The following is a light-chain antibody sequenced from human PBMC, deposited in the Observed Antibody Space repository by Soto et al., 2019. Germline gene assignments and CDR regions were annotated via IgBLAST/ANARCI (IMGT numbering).Light chain of an antibody. V-gene: IGKV1-39*01. CDR1: QSIRSH. Sequence: DIQMTQSPSSLSASVGDRVSITCRASQSIRSHLNWFQHKPGKAPKVLIYGASSLQGGVPSRFSGSGSGTDFTLTIKSLQPEDFATNYCQQSFSSPFTFGPGTKVDVK. CDR3: QQSFSSPFT. CDR2: GAS. J-gene: IGKJ3*01.